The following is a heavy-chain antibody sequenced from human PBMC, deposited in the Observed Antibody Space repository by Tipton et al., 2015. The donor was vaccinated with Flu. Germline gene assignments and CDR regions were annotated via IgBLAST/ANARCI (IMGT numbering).Heavy chain of an antibody. J-gene: IGHJ6*02. V-gene: IGHV3-23*01. CDR3: AREDRGGMDV. D-gene: IGHD1-26*01. Sequence: SLRLSCSASGFTFMYYTMTWVRQAPGKGLEWVSTISASGGTTYYTDSEKGRFSISRDNSKNTLYLEMNSLKAEDTSVYYCAREDRGGMDVWGQGTTVTVSS. CDR2: ISASGGTT. CDR1: GFTFMYYT.